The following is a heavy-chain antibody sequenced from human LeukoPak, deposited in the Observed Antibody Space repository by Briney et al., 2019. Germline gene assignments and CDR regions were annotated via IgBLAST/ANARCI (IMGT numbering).Heavy chain of an antibody. Sequence: GASVKVSCKASGYTFTCYYMHWVRQAPGQGLEWMGWINPNSGGTNYAQKFQGRVTMTRDTSISTAYMELSRQRSDDTAVYYCARDIVLISSYYYYYMDVWGKGTTVTVSS. CDR1: GYTFTCYY. V-gene: IGHV1-2*02. D-gene: IGHD2-8*01. CDR3: ARDIVLISSYYYYYMDV. J-gene: IGHJ6*03. CDR2: INPNSGGT.